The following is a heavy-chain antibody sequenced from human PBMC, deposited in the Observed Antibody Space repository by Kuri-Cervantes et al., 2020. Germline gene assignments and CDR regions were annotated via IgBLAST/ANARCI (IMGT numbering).Heavy chain of an antibody. D-gene: IGHD6-19*01. CDR3: AGRGNSGWFQYFDY. V-gene: IGHV4-59*12. CDR1: GGSISSYY. Sequence: SEILSLTCPVSGGSISSYYCSWIRQPPGKGLEWIGYIYYSGSTNYNPSLKSRVTISVDTSKDQFSLKLSSVTAADTAVYYCAGRGNSGWFQYFDYWGLGTLVTVSS. CDR2: IYYSGST. J-gene: IGHJ4*02.